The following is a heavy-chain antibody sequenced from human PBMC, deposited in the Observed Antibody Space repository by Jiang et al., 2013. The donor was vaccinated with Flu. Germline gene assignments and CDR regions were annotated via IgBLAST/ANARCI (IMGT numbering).Heavy chain of an antibody. CDR1: GASISSYY. D-gene: IGHD3-22*01. V-gene: IGHV4-59*01. CDR3: AKERRDYDSSGYYHYYYGMDV. Sequence: GPGLVKPSETLSLTCTVSGASISSYYWNWIRQPPGKGLEWIGYIQNSGSTNYNPSLKSRVTISVDTSKKEVSLKLSSVTAADTAVYYCAKERRDYDSSGYYHYYYGMDVWGKGTTVTVSS. J-gene: IGHJ6*04. CDR2: IQNSGST.